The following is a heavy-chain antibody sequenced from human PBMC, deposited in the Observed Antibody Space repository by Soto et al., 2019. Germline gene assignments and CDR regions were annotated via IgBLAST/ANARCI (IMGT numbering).Heavy chain of an antibody. V-gene: IGHV3-48*03. D-gene: IGHD5-12*01. J-gene: IGHJ4*02. Sequence: GGSLRLSCAVSGFSFSSYEMSWVRQAPGRGLEWVSYTSSGSILYYADSVKGRFTISRDTAKSSLYLQMNSLRAEDTAVYYCARVGYGGYGADYWGQGTRVTVSS. CDR3: ARVGYGGYGADY. CDR1: GFSFSSYE. CDR2: TSSGSIL.